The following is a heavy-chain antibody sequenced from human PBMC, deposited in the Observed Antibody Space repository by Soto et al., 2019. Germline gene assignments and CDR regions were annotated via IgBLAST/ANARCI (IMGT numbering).Heavy chain of an antibody. J-gene: IGHJ4*02. CDR3: ATAIGGRQLSVLGY. CDR2: ISGSGGST. V-gene: IGHV3-23*01. D-gene: IGHD1-1*01. Sequence: PWGSLRLSCAASGFTFSVYAMSWVRQAPGKGLEWVSAISGSGGSTYYADSVKGRFTISRDNSKNTLYLQMNSLRAEDTAVYYWATAIGGRQLSVLGYRGQGTL. CDR1: GFTFSVYA.